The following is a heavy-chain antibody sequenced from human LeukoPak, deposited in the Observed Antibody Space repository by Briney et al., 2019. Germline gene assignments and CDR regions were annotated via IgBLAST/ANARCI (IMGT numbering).Heavy chain of an antibody. CDR1: GFTVSDNY. Sequence: GGSLRLSCVVSGFTVSDNYMNWVRQAPGKALEWLSIIYNDGTTYYADSVRGRFTISRDSSKSTIYLQMNSLRPEDTAVYYCARDSFQTSWGEGTLVTVSS. CDR2: IYNDGTT. D-gene: IGHD3-16*02. CDR3: ARDSFQTS. J-gene: IGHJ5*02. V-gene: IGHV3-66*01.